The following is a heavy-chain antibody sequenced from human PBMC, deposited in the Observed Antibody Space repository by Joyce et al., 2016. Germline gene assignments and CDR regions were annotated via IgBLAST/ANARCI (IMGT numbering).Heavy chain of an antibody. CDR1: GFTFSGYA. Sequence: QVQLVESGGGVVQPGRSRRLSCAASGFTFSGYALHWVCQPPGKGLEWVATISYNSTNKFYADSVKGRFTVSRDNSKNTLFLQMNSLRVDDTAIYYCARVASFYAMDVWGQGTTVTVSS. CDR3: ARVASFYAMDV. V-gene: IGHV3-30*04. CDR2: ISYNSTNK. J-gene: IGHJ6*02.